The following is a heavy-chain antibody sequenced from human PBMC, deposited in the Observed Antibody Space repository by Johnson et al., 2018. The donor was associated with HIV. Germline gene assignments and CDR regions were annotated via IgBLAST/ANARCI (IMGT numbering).Heavy chain of an antibody. V-gene: IGHV3-30-3*01. CDR1: GFTFSSYA. CDR3: AREGRRDAFDI. J-gene: IGHJ3*02. CDR2: ISYDGSNQ. Sequence: QVQLVESGGGVVQPGRSLRLSCAASGFTFSSYAMHWVRQAPGKGLEWVAVISYDGSNQYYADSVKGRFTISRDNSKNTLYLQMNSLRAEDTAVYYCAREGRRDAFDIWGQGTMVTVSS.